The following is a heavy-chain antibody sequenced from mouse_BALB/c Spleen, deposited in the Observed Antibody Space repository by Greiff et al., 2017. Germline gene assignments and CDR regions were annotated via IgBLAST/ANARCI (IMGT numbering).Heavy chain of an antibody. Sequence: DVKLQESGGGLVQPGGSRKLSCAASGFTFSSFGMHWVRQAPEKGLEWVAYISSGSSTIYYADTVKGRFTISRDNPKNTLFLQMTSLRSEDTAMYYCARSYYGYDAMDYWGQGTSVTVSS. J-gene: IGHJ4*01. CDR3: ARSYYGYDAMDY. D-gene: IGHD1-2*01. CDR1: GFTFSSFG. V-gene: IGHV5-17*02. CDR2: ISSGSSTI.